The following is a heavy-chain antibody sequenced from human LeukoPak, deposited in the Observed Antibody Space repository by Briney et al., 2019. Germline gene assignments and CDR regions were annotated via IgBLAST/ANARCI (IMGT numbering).Heavy chain of an antibody. CDR1: GFTFSSYG. J-gene: IGHJ6*04. CDR2: ISYDGSNK. D-gene: IGHD6-13*01. CDR3: AKDRRMGIAEDYYYGMDV. Sequence: GGSLRLSCAASGFTFSSYGMHWVRQAPGKGLEWVAVISYDGSNKYYADSVKGRFTISRDNSKNTLYLQMNSLRAEDTAVYYRAKDRRMGIAEDYYYGMDVWGKGTTVTVSS. V-gene: IGHV3-30*18.